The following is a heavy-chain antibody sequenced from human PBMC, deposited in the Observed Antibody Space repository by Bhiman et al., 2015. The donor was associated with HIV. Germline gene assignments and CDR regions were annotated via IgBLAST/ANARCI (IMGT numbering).Heavy chain of an antibody. CDR3: ANLNIAARPDAFDI. J-gene: IGHJ3*02. D-gene: IGHD6-6*01. V-gene: IGHV3-30*02. Sequence: QVQLVESGGGVVQPGGSLRLSCAASGFTFSSYGMHWVRQAPGKGLEWVAFIRYDGSNKYYADSVKGRFTISRDNSKNTLYLQMNSLRAEDTAVYYCANLNIAARPDAFDIWGQGTMVTVSS. CDR1: GFTFSSYG. CDR2: IRYDGSNK.